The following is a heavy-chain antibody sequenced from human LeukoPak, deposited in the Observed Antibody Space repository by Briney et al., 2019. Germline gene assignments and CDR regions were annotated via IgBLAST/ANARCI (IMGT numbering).Heavy chain of an antibody. D-gene: IGHD3-10*01. Sequence: PGGSLRLSCAASGFSFSDNAMSWVRQAPGKGLEWVANIKQDGSEKYYVDSVKGRFTISRDNAKNSLYLQMNSLRAEDTAVYYCARENPDWWFGELSYYYGMDVWGQGTTVTVSS. CDR3: ARENPDWWFGELSYYYGMDV. CDR1: GFSFSDNA. CDR2: IKQDGSEK. V-gene: IGHV3-7*01. J-gene: IGHJ6*02.